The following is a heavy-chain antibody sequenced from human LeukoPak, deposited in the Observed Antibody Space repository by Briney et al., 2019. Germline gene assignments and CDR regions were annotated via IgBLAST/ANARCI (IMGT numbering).Heavy chain of an antibody. D-gene: IGHD1-26*01. CDR2: IKQDGSEK. CDR1: GFTFSSYW. CDR3: AGWWYSGSYYEWRAFDI. J-gene: IGHJ3*02. Sequence: GGSLRLSCAAAGFTFSSYWMSWVSQAPGKGLEWVANIKQDGSEKYYVDSVKGRFTISRDNAKNSLYLQMNSLRAEDTAVYYCAGWWYSGSYYEWRAFDIWGQGTMVTVSS. V-gene: IGHV3-7*01.